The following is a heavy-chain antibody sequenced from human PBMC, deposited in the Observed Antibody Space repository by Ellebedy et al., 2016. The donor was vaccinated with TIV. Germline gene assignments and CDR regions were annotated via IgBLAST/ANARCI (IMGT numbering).Heavy chain of an antibody. CDR2: ISNDGNIK. D-gene: IGHD6-6*01. V-gene: IGHV3-30*03. Sequence: GESLKISCAASGFTFSTYGLHWVRQAPGKGLEWVAVISNDGNIKYYADSVKGRFIISRDNSKNTLYLQVNSLRAEDTAVYYCAITSARPEHFDYWGQGTLVTVSS. CDR1: GFTFSTYG. J-gene: IGHJ4*02. CDR3: AITSARPEHFDY.